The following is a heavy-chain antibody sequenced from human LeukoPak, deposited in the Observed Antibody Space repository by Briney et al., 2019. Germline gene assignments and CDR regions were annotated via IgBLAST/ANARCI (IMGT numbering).Heavy chain of an antibody. V-gene: IGHV4-59*01. CDR1: GGSISSYY. CDR3: ARDVDGYNFYYFDY. CDR2: IYYSGST. Sequence: SETQSLTCTVSGGSISSYYWSWIRQPPGKGLEWIGYIYYSGSTNYNPSLKSRVTISVDTSKNQFSLKLSSVTAADTAVYYCARDVDGYNFYYFDYWGQGTLVTVSS. J-gene: IGHJ4*02. D-gene: IGHD5-24*01.